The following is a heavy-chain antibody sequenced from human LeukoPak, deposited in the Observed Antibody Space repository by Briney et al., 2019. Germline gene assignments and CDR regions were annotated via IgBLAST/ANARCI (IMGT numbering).Heavy chain of an antibody. CDR3: ASSVPPDYGDFR. CDR2: IYSGGST. D-gene: IGHD4-17*01. CDR1: GFTVSSSY. V-gene: IGHV3-53*01. J-gene: IGHJ4*02. Sequence: PGGSLRLSCAASGFTVSSSYMSWVRQAPGKGLEWVSVIYSGGSTYYADSVKGRFTISRDNSKNTLYLQMNSLRAEDTAVYYCASSVPPDYGDFRWGQGTLVTVSS.